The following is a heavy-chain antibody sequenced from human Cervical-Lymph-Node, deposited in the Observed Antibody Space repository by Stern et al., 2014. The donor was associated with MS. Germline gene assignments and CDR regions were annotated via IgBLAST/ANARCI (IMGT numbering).Heavy chain of an antibody. D-gene: IGHD2-21*02. Sequence: EEQLVESGAEVKKPGESLKISCKGSGYRFTNYWIDWVLQMPGKGLEWMGIIYPGDSDTRYSPSFQGQVTISADKSISTAYLQWSSLKASDTAMYYCARHDTVTAAFDWGQGTRVTVSS. V-gene: IGHV5-51*01. CDR2: IYPGDSDT. CDR1: GYRFTNYW. CDR3: ARHDTVTAAFD. J-gene: IGHJ4*02.